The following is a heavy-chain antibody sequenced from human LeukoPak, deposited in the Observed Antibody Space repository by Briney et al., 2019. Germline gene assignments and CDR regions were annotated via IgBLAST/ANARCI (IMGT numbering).Heavy chain of an antibody. CDR3: VRMRQNYYYYIDV. CDR1: GYTFSNYY. V-gene: IGHV1-46*01. Sequence: ASVKVSCKASGYTFSNYYIHWVRQAPGQGLEWMGIINPSGGSTTYAQKFQGRVTMTRDMSTSTVYMELSSLRSEDTAVYYCVRMRQNYYYYIDVWGKGTTVTVSS. J-gene: IGHJ6*03. CDR2: INPSGGST.